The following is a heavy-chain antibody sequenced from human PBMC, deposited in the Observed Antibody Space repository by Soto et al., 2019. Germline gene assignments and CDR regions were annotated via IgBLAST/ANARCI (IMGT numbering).Heavy chain of an antibody. J-gene: IGHJ5*02. CDR2: IYWDDDK. D-gene: IGHD3-10*01. V-gene: IGHV2-5*02. CDR3: AHLAPGLWFGELISWFDP. CDR1: GFSLRTSGVG. Sequence: SGPTLVNPTQTLTLTCTFSGFSLRTSGVGVGWIRQPPGKALEWLALIYWDDDKRYSPSLKSRLTITKDTSKNQVVLTMTNMDPVDTATYYCAHLAPGLWFGELISWFDPWGQGTLVTVSS.